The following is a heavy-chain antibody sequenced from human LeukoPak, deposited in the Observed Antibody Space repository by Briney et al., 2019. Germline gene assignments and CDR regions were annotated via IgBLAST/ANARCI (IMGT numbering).Heavy chain of an antibody. CDR3: ARLGIAAAGTGFDY. D-gene: IGHD6-13*01. Sequence: SETLSLTCTVSGGSISSSSYYWGWIRQPPGKGLEWIGSIYYSGSTYYNPSLKSRVTISVDTSKNQFSLKLSSVTAADTAVYYCARLGIAAAGTGFDYWGQGTLVTVSS. V-gene: IGHV4-39*01. CDR2: IYYSGST. J-gene: IGHJ4*02. CDR1: GGSISSSSYY.